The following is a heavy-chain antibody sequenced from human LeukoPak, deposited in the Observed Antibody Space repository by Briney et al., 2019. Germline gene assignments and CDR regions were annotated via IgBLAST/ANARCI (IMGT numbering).Heavy chain of an antibody. J-gene: IGHJ6*02. V-gene: IGHV4-4*07. CDR1: GDSISSYY. D-gene: IGHD3-3*02. CDR2: IYISGST. Sequence: PSETLSLTCTVSGDSISSYYWSWIRQPAGKGLEWIGRIYISGSTNYNPSLKSRVTMSVDTSKNRFSLRLSSVTAADTAVYYCAVSESYYGMDVWGQGTTVTVSS. CDR3: AVSESYYGMDV.